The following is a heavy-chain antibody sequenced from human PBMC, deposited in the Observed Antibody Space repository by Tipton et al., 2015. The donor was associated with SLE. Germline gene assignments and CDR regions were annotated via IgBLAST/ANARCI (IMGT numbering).Heavy chain of an antibody. D-gene: IGHD6-6*01. Sequence: TLSLTCTVSGGSISSGSYYWSWIRQPAGKGLEWIGRIYTSGSTNYNPSLKSRVTISVDTSKNQFSLKLSSVTAADTAVYYCAREGYSSSSVYYYMDVWGKGTTVTASS. J-gene: IGHJ6*03. CDR3: AREGYSSSSVYYYMDV. CDR1: GGSISSGSYY. CDR2: IYTSGST. V-gene: IGHV4-61*02.